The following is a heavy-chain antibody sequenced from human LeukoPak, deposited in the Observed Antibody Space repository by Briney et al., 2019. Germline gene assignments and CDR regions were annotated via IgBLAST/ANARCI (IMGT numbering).Heavy chain of an antibody. CDR3: ATEEVRHYGDYVYNFDY. V-gene: IGHV1-24*01. Sequence: ASVKVSCKVSGYTLTELSMHWVRQAPGKGLEWMGGFDPEDGETIYAQKFQGRVTMTEDTFTDTAYMELSSLRSEDTAVYYCATEEVRHYGDYVYNFDYWGQGTLVTVSS. J-gene: IGHJ4*02. CDR2: FDPEDGET. CDR1: GYTLTELS. D-gene: IGHD4-17*01.